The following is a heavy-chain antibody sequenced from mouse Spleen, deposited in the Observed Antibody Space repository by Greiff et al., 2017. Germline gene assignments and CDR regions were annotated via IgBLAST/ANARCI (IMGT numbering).Heavy chain of an antibody. CDR3: ARWGTAQATAWFAY. CDR1: GYTFTDYY. J-gene: IGHJ3*01. D-gene: IGHD3-2*02. Sequence: VQLQQSGPVLVKPGASVKMSCKASGYTFTDYYMNWVKQSHGKSLEWIGVINPYNGGTSYNQKFKGKATLTVDKSSSTAYMELNSLTSEDSAVYYCARWGTAQATAWFAYWGQGTLVTVSA. CDR2: INPYNGGT. V-gene: IGHV1-19*01.